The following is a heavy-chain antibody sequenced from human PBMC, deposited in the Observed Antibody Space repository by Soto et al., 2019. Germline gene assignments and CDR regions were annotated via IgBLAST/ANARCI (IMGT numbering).Heavy chain of an antibody. V-gene: IGHV1-2*02. CDR1: GYTFTGYY. CDR2: INPNSGGT. J-gene: IGHJ4*02. Sequence: GASVKVSCKASGYTFTGYYMHWVRQAPGQGLEWMGWINPNSGGTNYAQKFQGRVTMTRDTSISTAYMELSRLRSDDTAVYYCARAYYYDSSRYFDYWGQGTLVTVS. CDR3: ARAYYYDSSRYFDY. D-gene: IGHD3-22*01.